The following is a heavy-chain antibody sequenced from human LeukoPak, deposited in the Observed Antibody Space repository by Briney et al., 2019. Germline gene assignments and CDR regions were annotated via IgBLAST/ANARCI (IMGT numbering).Heavy chain of an antibody. V-gene: IGHV1-8*01. J-gene: IGHJ4*02. CDR2: MNPNSGNT. CDR3: ARRYRSGANCLDF. CDR1: GYTFTTYD. Sequence: ASVKVSCKASGYTFTTYDINWVRQATGQGLEWMGWMNPNSGNTGYAQKFQGRVTMTRDTSISTAYMELSSLRSDDTAVYFCARRYRSGANCLDFWGQGTLVTVSS. D-gene: IGHD2-15*01.